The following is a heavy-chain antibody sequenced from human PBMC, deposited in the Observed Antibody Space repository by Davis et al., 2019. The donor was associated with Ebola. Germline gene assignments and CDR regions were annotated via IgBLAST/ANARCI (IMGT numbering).Heavy chain of an antibody. CDR1: GFTFSSYA. D-gene: IGHD3-10*01. J-gene: IGHJ4*02. V-gene: IGHV3-23*01. CDR2: ISGSGGST. Sequence: GESLKISCAASGFTFSSYAMSWVRQAPGKGLEWVSAISGSGGSTYYADSVKGRFTISRDNSKNTLYLQMNSLRAEDTAVYYCANLGGLNYYGSGSYLEPYFDYWGQGTLVTVSS. CDR3: ANLGGLNYYGSGSYLEPYFDY.